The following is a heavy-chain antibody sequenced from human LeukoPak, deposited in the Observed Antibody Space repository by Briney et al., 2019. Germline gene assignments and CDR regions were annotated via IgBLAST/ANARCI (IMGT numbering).Heavy chain of an antibody. J-gene: IGHJ4*02. CDR1: GGFISSYY. Sequence: SETLSLTCTVSGGFISSYYWSWIRQPPGKGLEWIGEINHSGSTNYNPSLKSRVTISVDTSKNQFSLKLSSVTAADTAVYYCASTPHGSFDYWGQGTLVTVSS. D-gene: IGHD3-10*01. CDR2: INHSGST. V-gene: IGHV4-34*01. CDR3: ASTPHGSFDY.